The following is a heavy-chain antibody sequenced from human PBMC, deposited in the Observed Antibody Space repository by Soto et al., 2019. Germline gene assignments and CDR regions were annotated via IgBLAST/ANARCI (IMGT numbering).Heavy chain of an antibody. D-gene: IGHD1-26*01. CDR3: ASDLVGASDSYGSDV. Sequence: GGSLRLSCAASCFTFSNYGMHWVRQAPGKGLEWVAIIWHDGNNKYYADSVRGRFIISRDNSKNRLYLQMNSLRAEDTAVYYCASDLVGASDSYGSDVWGQGNPDTVS. CDR2: IWHDGNNK. J-gene: IGHJ6*02. V-gene: IGHV3-33*01. CDR1: CFTFSNYG.